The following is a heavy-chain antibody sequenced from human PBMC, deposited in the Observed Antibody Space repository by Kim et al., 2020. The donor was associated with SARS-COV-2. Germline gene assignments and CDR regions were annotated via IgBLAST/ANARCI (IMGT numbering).Heavy chain of an antibody. Sequence: AKKSQGRVTITADESTSTAYMERSSLRSEDTAVYFCAAAYCGGDCYLFDYWGQGTLVTVSS. J-gene: IGHJ4*02. CDR3: AAAYCGGDCYLFDY. V-gene: IGHV1-69*01. D-gene: IGHD2-21*02.